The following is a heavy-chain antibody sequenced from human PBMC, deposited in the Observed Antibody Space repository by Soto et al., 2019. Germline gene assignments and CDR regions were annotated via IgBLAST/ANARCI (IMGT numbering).Heavy chain of an antibody. J-gene: IGHJ6*02. V-gene: IGHV4-30-2*01. CDR3: ASVERPLSTPLAYGMDV. CDR1: GGSINSGGYS. D-gene: IGHD2-2*01. Sequence: QLQLQESGSGLVKPSQTLSLTCTVSGGSINSGGYSWIWIRQPPGKGREWIGYIYHTGNTFYNPSLQSPVTISVDQSKNQFSLSLGSVTAADTAMSYCASVERPLSTPLAYGMDVWGQGTTVTVSS. CDR2: IYHTGNT.